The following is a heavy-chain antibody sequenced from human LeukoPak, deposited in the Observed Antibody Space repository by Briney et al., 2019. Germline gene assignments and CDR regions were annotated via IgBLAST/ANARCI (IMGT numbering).Heavy chain of an antibody. CDR2: INTDGRST. CDR1: GFTFTTYW. D-gene: IGHD3-9*01. J-gene: IGHJ4*02. V-gene: IGHV3-74*01. CDR3: AKERWVDILTGYYNN. Sequence: GGSLTLSCAASGFTFTTYWMHWVRQAPGKGLLWVSRINTDGRSTSYADSVRGRFTISRDNSKNTLYLQMNSLRVEDTAVYYCAKERWVDILTGYYNNWGAGTLVTVSS.